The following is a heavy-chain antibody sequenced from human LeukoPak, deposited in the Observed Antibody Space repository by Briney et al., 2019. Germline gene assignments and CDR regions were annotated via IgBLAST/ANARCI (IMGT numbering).Heavy chain of an antibody. J-gene: IGHJ4*02. CDR2: INHSGST. CDR3: ARGIAAAGPFDY. CDR1: GGSFSGYY. V-gene: IGHV4-34*01. D-gene: IGHD6-13*01. Sequence: SETLSLTRAVYGGSFSGYYWSWIPQPPGKGREGIGEINHSGSTNYNPSLKSRVTISVDTSKNQFSLKLSSVTAADTAVYYCARGIAAAGPFDYWGQGTLVTVSS.